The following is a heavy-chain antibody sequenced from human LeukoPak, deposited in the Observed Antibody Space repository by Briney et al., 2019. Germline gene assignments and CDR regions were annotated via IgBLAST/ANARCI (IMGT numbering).Heavy chain of an antibody. J-gene: IGHJ4*02. CDR1: GGSISSGSTY. CDR3: ASGERGYSYGPLDY. D-gene: IGHD5-18*01. V-gene: IGHV4-39*01. Sequence: SETLSLTCTVSGGSISSGSTYWGWIRQPPGKGLEWIATIYYSGSTYYNPSLKSRVTISVDTSKNQFSLKLTSVTAADTAVYYCASGERGYSYGPLDYWGQGTLVTASS. CDR2: IYYSGST.